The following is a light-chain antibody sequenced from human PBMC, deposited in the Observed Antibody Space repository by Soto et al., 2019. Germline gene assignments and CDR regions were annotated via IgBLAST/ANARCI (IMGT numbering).Light chain of an antibody. CDR1: SGSVSTSNL. CDR3: MLHVGSGISV. V-gene: IGLV8-61*01. CDR2: NTN. Sequence: QTVVTQEPSFSVAPGGTVTLTCGLTSGSVSTSNLPSWYQQTPGQAPRTLIYNTNTRSFGVPDRFSGSILGNKAALTITGAQADDESEYYCMLHVGSGISVFGGGTKLTVL. J-gene: IGLJ2*01.